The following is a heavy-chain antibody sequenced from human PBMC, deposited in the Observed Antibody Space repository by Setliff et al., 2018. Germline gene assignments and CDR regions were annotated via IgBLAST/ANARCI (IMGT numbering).Heavy chain of an antibody. CDR1: GVSINSLTW. CDR3: ARGGGRYHAAS. Sequence: SETLSLTCAVSGVSINSLTWWSWVRQTPGKGFEWIGEIYHDGNSNFAPSVHYSPSLKSRAIMSIDKSKTQFSLTLSSVTAADTAVYYCARGGGRYHAASWGQGTMVTVSS. J-gene: IGHJ4*02. V-gene: IGHV4-4*02. CDR2: IYHDGNS. D-gene: IGHD1-26*01.